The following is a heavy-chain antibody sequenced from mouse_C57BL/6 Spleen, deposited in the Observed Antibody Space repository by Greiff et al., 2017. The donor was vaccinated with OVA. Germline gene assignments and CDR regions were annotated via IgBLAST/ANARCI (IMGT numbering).Heavy chain of an antibody. CDR3: ASTGIYYGSSYGYYAMDY. Sequence: QVQLQQPGAELVMPGASVKLSCKASGYTFTSYWMHWVKQRPGQGLEWIGEIDPSDSYTNYNQKFKGKSTLTVDKSSSTAYMQLISLTSEDSAVYYCASTGIYYGSSYGYYAMDYWGQGTSVTVSS. V-gene: IGHV1-69*01. CDR1: GYTFTSYW. J-gene: IGHJ4*01. CDR2: IDPSDSYT. D-gene: IGHD1-1*01.